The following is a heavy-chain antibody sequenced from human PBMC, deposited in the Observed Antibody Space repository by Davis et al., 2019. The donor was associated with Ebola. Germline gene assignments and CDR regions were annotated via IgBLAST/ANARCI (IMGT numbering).Heavy chain of an antibody. CDR1: GGTFSSYA. V-gene: IGHV1-69*10. Sequence: SVKVSCKASGGTFSSYAISWVRQAPGQGLEWMGGIIPILGIANYAQKFQGRVTITADESTSTAYMELSSLRSEDTAVYYCAREAGATTRIYDSWGQGILVTVSS. D-gene: IGHD1-26*01. J-gene: IGHJ5*01. CDR3: AREAGATTRIYDS. CDR2: IIPILGIA.